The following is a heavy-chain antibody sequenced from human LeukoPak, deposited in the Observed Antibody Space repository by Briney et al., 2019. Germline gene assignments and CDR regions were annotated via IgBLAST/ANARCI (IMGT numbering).Heavy chain of an antibody. Sequence: GGSLRLSCAASGLIFSSYWMHWVRQAPGKGLVWVSRINSDGSYTNYADSVKGRFTISRDYSKNTLYLQMNSLRAEETAVYYCARDRMVYTYWGQGTLVTVSS. CDR1: GLIFSSYW. J-gene: IGHJ4*02. V-gene: IGHV3-74*01. CDR2: INSDGSYT. CDR3: ARDRMVYTY. D-gene: IGHD3-10*01.